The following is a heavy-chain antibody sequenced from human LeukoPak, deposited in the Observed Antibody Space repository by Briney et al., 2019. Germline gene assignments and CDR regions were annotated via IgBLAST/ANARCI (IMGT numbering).Heavy chain of an antibody. CDR3: ARGEDYYDILTGPPAAFDI. V-gene: IGHV3-48*03. Sequence: GGSLRLSCAASGFTFSSYEMNWIRQAPGEGLEWVSYISSSGSTIYYADSVKGRFTISRDNAKNSLYLQMNSLRAEDTAVYYCARGEDYYDILTGPPAAFDIWGQGTMVTVSS. CDR1: GFTFSSYE. D-gene: IGHD3-9*01. CDR2: ISSSGSTI. J-gene: IGHJ3*02.